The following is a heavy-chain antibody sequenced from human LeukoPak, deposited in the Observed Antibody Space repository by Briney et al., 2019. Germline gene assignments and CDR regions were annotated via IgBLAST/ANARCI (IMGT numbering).Heavy chain of an antibody. Sequence: GGSLRLSCAASGFTFSTYEMNWVRQAPGKGLEWVSSIINSGSNIYYADSVKGRFTISSDNSKNSLYLQMNSLRAEDTAVYYCASGAQSDYWGQGTLVTVSS. J-gene: IGHJ4*02. CDR3: ASGAQSDY. D-gene: IGHD1-26*01. V-gene: IGHV3-48*03. CDR2: IINSGSNI. CDR1: GFTFSTYE.